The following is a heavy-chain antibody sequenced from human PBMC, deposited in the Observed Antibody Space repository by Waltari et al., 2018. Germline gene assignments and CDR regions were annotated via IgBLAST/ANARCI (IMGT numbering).Heavy chain of an antibody. CDR3: AREGYSSSSGQVGGFDD. CDR1: GGTFSSYA. D-gene: IGHD6-6*01. J-gene: IGHJ4*02. V-gene: IGHV1-69*05. CDR2: SIPIFGTA. Sequence: QVQLVQSGAEVKKPGSSVKVSCKASGGTFSSYAISWVRQAPGQGLEWMGGSIPIFGTANYEQKFQGRVTITKDEYTSTAYMELSSLRSEDTAVYYCAREGYSSSSGQVGGFDDWGQGTLVTVSS.